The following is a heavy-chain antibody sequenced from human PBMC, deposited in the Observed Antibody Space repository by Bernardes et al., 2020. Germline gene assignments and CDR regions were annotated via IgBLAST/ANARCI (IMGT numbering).Heavy chain of an antibody. CDR3: ARASSGDYPNR. J-gene: IGHJ4*02. CDR1: GFTVSSTY. CDR2: IYTGGGT. V-gene: IGHV3-53*01. D-gene: IGHD3-22*01. Sequence: GGSLRLSCAASGFTVSSTYMSWVRQAPGKGLEWVSVIYTGGGTYYADSVKGRITISRDNSKNTLYLQMNSLRAEDTAMYYCARASSGDYPNRWGQGTLVTVSS.